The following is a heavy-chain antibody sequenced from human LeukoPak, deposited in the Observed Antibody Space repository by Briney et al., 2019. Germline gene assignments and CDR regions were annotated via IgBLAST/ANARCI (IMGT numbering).Heavy chain of an antibody. D-gene: IGHD4-17*01. CDR3: ERAGMTTVTHDY. CDR1: GFSFSSYA. CDR2: ISYDGSNK. V-gene: IGHV3-30-3*01. Sequence: SGGSLRLSCAASGFSFSSYAMRWVRQAPGKGLEWVAVISYDGSNKYYADSVKRRFPIYRDISKDALYVQMNSLRTEDTAVYYCERAGMTTVTHDYWGQGTLVTVSS. J-gene: IGHJ4*02.